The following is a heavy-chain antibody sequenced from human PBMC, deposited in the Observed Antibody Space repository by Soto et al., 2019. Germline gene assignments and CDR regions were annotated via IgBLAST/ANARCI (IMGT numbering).Heavy chain of an antibody. CDR2: IIPILGIA. J-gene: IGHJ6*02. CDR3: ARSTRTNYDILTGYPAGYYYGMDV. Sequence: SVKVSCKASGGTFSSYTISWVRQAPGQGLEWMGRIIPILGIANYAQKFQGRVTITADKSTSTAYMELSILRSEDTAVYYCARSTRTNYDILTGYPAGYYYGMDVWGQGTTVTVSS. V-gene: IGHV1-69*02. CDR1: GGTFSSYT. D-gene: IGHD3-9*01.